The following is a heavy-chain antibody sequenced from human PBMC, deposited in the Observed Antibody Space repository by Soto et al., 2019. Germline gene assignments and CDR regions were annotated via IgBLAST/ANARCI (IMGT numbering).Heavy chain of an antibody. CDR3: ARVTSGSGTSYNLYFDY. CDR2: IAYSGST. Sequence: PSETLSLTCTVSGGAISSGDHYWSWIRQSPGKGLEWIGYIAYSGSTFYNPSLKSRVTISLDTSKNQFSLKLRSVTAADTAVYYCARVTSGSGTSYNLYFDYWGQGTLVTVSS. V-gene: IGHV4-30-4*01. D-gene: IGHD3-10*01. CDR1: GGAISSGDHY. J-gene: IGHJ4*02.